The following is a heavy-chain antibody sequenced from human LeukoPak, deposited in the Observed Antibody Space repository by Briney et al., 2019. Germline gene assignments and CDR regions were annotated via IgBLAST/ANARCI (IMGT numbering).Heavy chain of an antibody. J-gene: IGHJ3*01. CDR3: ARAREFYSDSNAYEV. D-gene: IGHD3-22*01. CDR2: IYYSGST. CDR1: GYSITSGYY. Sequence: SETLSLTCTVSGYSITSGYYWSWIRQPPGKGLEWIGYIYYSGSTNYNPSLKSRVTISVDTSKNQFSLKLRSVTAADTAVYYCARAREFYSDSNAYEVWGQGTRVTVSS. V-gene: IGHV4-59*08.